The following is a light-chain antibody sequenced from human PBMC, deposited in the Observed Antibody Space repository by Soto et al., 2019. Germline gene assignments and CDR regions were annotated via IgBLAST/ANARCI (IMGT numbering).Light chain of an antibody. CDR1: SSNIGSNF. V-gene: IGLV1-44*01. CDR3: AAWDDILNGYV. Sequence: QSVLTQPPSASGTPGQRVTISCSGSSSNIGSNFVYWYQQFPGTAPKLVIYSNYDRPSGVPDRFSGSTSGTSASLVIRGLQSEDEADYYRAAWDDILNGYVFGDGTKVTVL. CDR2: SNY. J-gene: IGLJ1*01.